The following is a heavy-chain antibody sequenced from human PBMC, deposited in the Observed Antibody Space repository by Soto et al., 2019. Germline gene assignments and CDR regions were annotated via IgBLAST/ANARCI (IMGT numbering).Heavy chain of an antibody. D-gene: IGHD3-10*01. Sequence: QVQLVQSGTEVKKPGSSVKVSCKASGDTFSFYTINWVRQAPGLGLEWVGRINPIVSMSNYAQKFQGRVSMTADKSPSTAYMELRSLSSDDTAMYFCAASYGSGYRAFDYWGQGALVIVSS. CDR2: INPIVSMS. CDR1: GDTFSFYT. J-gene: IGHJ4*02. V-gene: IGHV1-69*02. CDR3: AASYGSGYRAFDY.